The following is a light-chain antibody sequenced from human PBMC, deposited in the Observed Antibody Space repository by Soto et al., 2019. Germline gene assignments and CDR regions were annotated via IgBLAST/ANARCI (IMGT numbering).Light chain of an antibody. V-gene: IGKV3-20*01. Sequence: ELVLTQSPGTLSLSPGESATPSCRVSQSVSSRYLAWYQQKTGQAPRLLIYGASSRATGIPDRFSGSGSGTDLNLTISRLEPEDFAVYYCQKYGSSPWTFGQGTKVDIK. CDR1: QSVSSRY. CDR3: QKYGSSPWT. J-gene: IGKJ1*01. CDR2: GAS.